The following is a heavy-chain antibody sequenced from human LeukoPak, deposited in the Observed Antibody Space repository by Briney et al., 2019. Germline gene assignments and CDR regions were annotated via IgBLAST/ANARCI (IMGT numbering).Heavy chain of an antibody. CDR1: GFTFSRYG. V-gene: IGHV3-30*03. J-gene: IGHJ3*02. D-gene: IGHD6-13*01. Sequence: GGSLRLSCAASGFTFSRYGMHWVRQAPGKGLEWVAVISNDESNKYYADSVKGRFTISRDNAKNSLYLQMNSLRAEDTAVYYCSRSSSWYERGAFDIWGQGTMVTVSS. CDR2: ISNDESNK. CDR3: SRSSSWYERGAFDI.